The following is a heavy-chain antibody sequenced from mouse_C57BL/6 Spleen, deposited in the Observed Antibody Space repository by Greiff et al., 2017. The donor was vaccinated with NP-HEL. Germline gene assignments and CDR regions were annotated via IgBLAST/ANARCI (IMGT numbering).Heavy chain of an antibody. J-gene: IGHJ4*01. CDR1: GYTFTSYW. V-gene: IGHV1-64*01. Sequence: LQQPGAELVKPGASVKLSCKASGYTFTSYWMHWVKQRPGQGLEWIGMIHPNSGSTNYNEKFKSKATLTVDKSSSTAYMQLSSLTSEDSAVYYCAHMVTTDYYAMDYWGQGTSVTVSS. CDR2: IHPNSGST. D-gene: IGHD2-2*01. CDR3: AHMVTTDYYAMDY.